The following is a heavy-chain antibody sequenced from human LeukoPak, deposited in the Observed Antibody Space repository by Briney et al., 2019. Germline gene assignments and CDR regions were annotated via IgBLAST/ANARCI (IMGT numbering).Heavy chain of an antibody. CDR3: AKDTGLYYYDSSGHYDY. V-gene: IGHV3-30*02. D-gene: IGHD3-22*01. CDR1: GFTFSSYG. J-gene: IGHJ4*02. Sequence: GGSLRLSCAASGFTFSSYGMHWVRQAPGKGLEWVAFIRYDGSNKYYADSVKGRFTISRDNSKNTLYLQMNSLRAEDTAVYYCAKDTGLYYYDSSGHYDYWGQGTLVTVSS. CDR2: IRYDGSNK.